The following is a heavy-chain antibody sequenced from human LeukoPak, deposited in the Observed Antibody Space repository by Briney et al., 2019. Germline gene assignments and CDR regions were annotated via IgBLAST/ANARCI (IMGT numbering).Heavy chain of an antibody. Sequence: GSLRLSCAASGFTFSSYAVSWVRQAPGKGLERVSGITASGDNTYYADSVKGRFNISRDNAKNSLYLQMNSLRAEDTAVYYCAELGITMIGGVWGKGTTVTISS. CDR1: GFTFSSYA. V-gene: IGHV3-23*01. J-gene: IGHJ6*04. CDR2: ITASGDNT. CDR3: AELGITMIGGV. D-gene: IGHD3-10*02.